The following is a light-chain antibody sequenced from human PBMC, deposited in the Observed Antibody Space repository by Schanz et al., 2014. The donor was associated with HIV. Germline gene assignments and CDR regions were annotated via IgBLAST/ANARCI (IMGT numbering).Light chain of an antibody. Sequence: DIVMNQSPDSLAVSLGARATINCRSSQSVLYSSNNKNSLAWYQQRPGQPPKLLIYWASTRESGVPDRFSGGGSWTDYTLNVSTLQAEDVAVYYCQQYYSTPTFGQGTRVEI. CDR2: WAS. CDR3: QQYYSTPT. CDR1: QSVLYSSNNKNS. J-gene: IGKJ1*01. V-gene: IGKV4-1*01.